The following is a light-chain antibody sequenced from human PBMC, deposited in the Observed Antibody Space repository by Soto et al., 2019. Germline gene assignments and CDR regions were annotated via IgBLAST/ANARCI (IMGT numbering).Light chain of an antibody. V-gene: IGKV3-15*01. J-gene: IGKJ4*01. Sequence: EFVLTQSPGTLSLSPGERATLSCRASQTVRNNYLAWYQQKPGQAPRLLISGASTRATGIPDRFSGSGSGTEFTLTISSLQSEDFAVYYCQEYNNWPALTFGGGTKVDIK. CDR1: QTVRNN. CDR2: GAS. CDR3: QEYNNWPALT.